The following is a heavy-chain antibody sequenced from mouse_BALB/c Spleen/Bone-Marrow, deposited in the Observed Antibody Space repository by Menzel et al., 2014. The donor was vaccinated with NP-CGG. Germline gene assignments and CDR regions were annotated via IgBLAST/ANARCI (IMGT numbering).Heavy chain of an antibody. Sequence: VHVKQSGPELVKPGASVKMSCKASGYTFTDYYMDWVKQSHGESFEWIGRVNPYNGGTSYNQKFKGKATLTVDKSSSTAYMELNSLTSEDSAVYYCARGIYYGNYFDCWGQGTTLTVSA. CDR1: GYTFTDYY. CDR3: ARGIYYGNYFDC. V-gene: IGHV1-19*01. D-gene: IGHD2-1*01. J-gene: IGHJ2*01. CDR2: VNPYNGGT.